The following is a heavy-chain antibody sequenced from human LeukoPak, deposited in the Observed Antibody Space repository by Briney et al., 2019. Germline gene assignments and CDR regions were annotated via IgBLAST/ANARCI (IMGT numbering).Heavy chain of an antibody. J-gene: IGHJ5*02. D-gene: IGHD3-22*01. V-gene: IGHV1-18*01. CDR1: GYTFTSYG. CDR2: ISAYNGNT. Sequence: ASVKVSRKGSGYTFTSYGISWVRQAPGQGIEWMGWISAYNGNTNYAQKLQGRVTMTTDTSTSTAYMELRSLRSDDTAVYYCASSNYYDSSGYYPWYNWFDPWGQGTLVTVSS. CDR3: ASSNYYDSSGYYPWYNWFDP.